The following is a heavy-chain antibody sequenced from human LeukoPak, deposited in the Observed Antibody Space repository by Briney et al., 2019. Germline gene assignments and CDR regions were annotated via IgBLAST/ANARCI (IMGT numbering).Heavy chain of an antibody. CDR2: IYHSGST. Sequence: SETLSLTCTVSGYSISSGYYWGWIRQPPGKGLEWIGSIYHSGSTYYNPSLKSRVTISVDTSKNQFSLKLSSVTAADTAVYYCARVKRATNWNYTRTNYYMDVWGKGTTVTVSS. D-gene: IGHD1-7*01. CDR3: ARVKRATNWNYTRTNYYMDV. CDR1: GYSISSGYY. J-gene: IGHJ6*03. V-gene: IGHV4-38-2*02.